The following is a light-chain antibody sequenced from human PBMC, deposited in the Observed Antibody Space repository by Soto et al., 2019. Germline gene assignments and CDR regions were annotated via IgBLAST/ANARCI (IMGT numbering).Light chain of an antibody. J-gene: IGKJ3*01. CDR1: QSVSSSY. CDR3: HHYGRTPPIFT. CDR2: GAS. Sequence: EVVLTQSPGILSLSPGERATLSCRASQSVSSSYLAWYQQKPGQAPRLLMYGASNRATGIPDRFSGSGSGTDFTLTINRLEPEDFAVYYCHHYGRTPPIFTFGPGTRVDIK. V-gene: IGKV3-20*01.